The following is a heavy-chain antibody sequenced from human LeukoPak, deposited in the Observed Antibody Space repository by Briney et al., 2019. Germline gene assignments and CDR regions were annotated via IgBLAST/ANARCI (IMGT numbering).Heavy chain of an antibody. J-gene: IGHJ4*02. D-gene: IGHD2-2*01. CDR3: ARGGGYCSSTSCFDY. V-gene: IGHV4-59*01. CDR1: GGSISSYY. CDR2: IYYSGST. Sequence: SETLSLTCTVSGGSISSYYWSWIRQPPGKGLEWIGYIYYSGSTNYNPSLKSRVTISVDTSKNQFSLKLSSVTAADTAVYYCARGGGYCSSTSCFDYWGQGTLVTVSS.